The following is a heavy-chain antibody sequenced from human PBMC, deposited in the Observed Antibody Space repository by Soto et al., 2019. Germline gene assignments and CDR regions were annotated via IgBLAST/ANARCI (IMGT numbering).Heavy chain of an antibody. J-gene: IGHJ5*02. D-gene: IGHD1-26*01. CDR1: RFTFSDYA. V-gene: IGHV3-23*01. Sequence: DVQLLESGGGLVQPGGSLTLSCAASRFTFSDYAMSWVRQAPGKGLEWVSGIGGGGADTYYADSVKGRFTISRDNSKNTLYLQMNSLRDEDTAVYYCAKDAVPYNGKWDWFDPWGQGTLVTVSS. CDR3: AKDAVPYNGKWDWFDP. CDR2: IGGGGADT.